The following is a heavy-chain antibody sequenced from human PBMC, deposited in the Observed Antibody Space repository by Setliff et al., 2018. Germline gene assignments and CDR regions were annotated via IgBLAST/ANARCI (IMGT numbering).Heavy chain of an antibody. V-gene: IGHV4-59*01. CDR2: IYNGGST. D-gene: IGHD3-22*01. CDR1: GGSISSFS. Sequence: SETLSLTCTVSGGSISSFSWSWIRQPPGKGLEWIGYIYNGGSTNYNPSLESRVTISVDTSNNQFSLKLSSVTAADTAVYYCARLLVVTDAFDIWGQGTMVTVSS. CDR3: ARLLVVTDAFDI. J-gene: IGHJ3*02.